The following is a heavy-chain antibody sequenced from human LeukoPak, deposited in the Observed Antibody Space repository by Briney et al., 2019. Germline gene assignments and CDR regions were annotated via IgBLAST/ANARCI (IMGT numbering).Heavy chain of an antibody. CDR2: ISAYNGNT. D-gene: IGHD6-6*01. CDR3: ARDRSEVAARGLDFDP. Sequence: ASVKVSCKASGGTFSSYGISWVRQAPGQGLEWMGWISAYNGNTNYAQKLQGRVTMTTDTSTSTAYMELRSLRSDDTAVYYCARDRSEVAARGLDFDPWGQGTLVTVSS. V-gene: IGHV1-18*01. J-gene: IGHJ5*02. CDR1: GGTFSSYG.